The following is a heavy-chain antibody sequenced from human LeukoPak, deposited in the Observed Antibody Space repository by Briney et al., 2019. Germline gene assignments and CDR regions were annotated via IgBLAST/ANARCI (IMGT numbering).Heavy chain of an antibody. CDR1: GGSISNNNW. CDR2: IYHSGIT. J-gene: IGHJ3*02. CDR3: ARVCFFDDFWSGYHYAFDI. D-gene: IGHD3-3*01. Sequence: SGTLSLTCAVSGGSISNNNWWTWVRQPPGKGLEWIGEIYHSGITNYNPSLKSRVAISVDRSKSQFSLKLSSVTAADTAVYYCARVCFFDDFWSGYHYAFDIWGQGTMVTVSS. V-gene: IGHV4-4*02.